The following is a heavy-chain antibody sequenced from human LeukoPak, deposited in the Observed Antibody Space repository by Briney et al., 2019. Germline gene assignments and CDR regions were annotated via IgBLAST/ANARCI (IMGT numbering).Heavy chain of an antibody. CDR2: ITSSSSYI. CDR3: AKSGSNYYYHYMDV. V-gene: IGHV3-21*04. J-gene: IGHJ6*03. D-gene: IGHD4-11*01. CDR1: GFTFSSYS. Sequence: PGGSLRLSCAASGFTFSSYSMNWVRQAPGKGLEWVSSITSSSSYIYYADSVKGRFTISRDNAKNSLYLQMNSLRAEDTAIYYCAKSGSNYYYHYMDVWGKGTTVTVSS.